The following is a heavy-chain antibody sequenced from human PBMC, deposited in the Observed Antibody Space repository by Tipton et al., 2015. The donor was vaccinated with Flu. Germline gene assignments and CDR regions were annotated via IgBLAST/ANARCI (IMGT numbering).Heavy chain of an antibody. Sequence: QLVQSGAEVKKPGASVKVSCKASGYTFTSYDINWVRQATGQGLEWMGWMNPNSGNTGYAQKFQGRVTMTRNTSISTAYMELSSLRSEDTAVYYCARGRDIVVVVAADSWFDPWGQGTLVTVSS. CDR1: GYTFTSYD. D-gene: IGHD2-15*01. J-gene: IGHJ5*02. CDR2: MNPNSGNT. CDR3: ARGRDIVVVVAADSWFDP. V-gene: IGHV1-8*01.